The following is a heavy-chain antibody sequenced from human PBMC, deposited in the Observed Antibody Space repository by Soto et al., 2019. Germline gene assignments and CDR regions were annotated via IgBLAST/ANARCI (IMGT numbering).Heavy chain of an antibody. J-gene: IGHJ4*02. CDR3: ARVDSYDSSGWACFDY. CDR2: ISSSSSYI. V-gene: IGHV3-21*01. D-gene: IGHD6-19*01. Sequence: GGSLRLSCAASGFTFSSYSMNWVRQAPGKGLEWVSSISSSSSYIYYADSVKGRFTISRDNAKNSLYLQMNSLRAEDTAVYYCARVDSYDSSGWACFDYWGQGTLVTVSS. CDR1: GFTFSSYS.